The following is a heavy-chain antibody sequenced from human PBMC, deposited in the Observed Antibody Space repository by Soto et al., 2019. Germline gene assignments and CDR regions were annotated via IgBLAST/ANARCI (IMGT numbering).Heavy chain of an antibody. V-gene: IGHV3-23*01. J-gene: IGHJ4*02. Sequence: GGSLRLSCAASGFTCSSYAMSWVRQAPGKGLEWFSAISGSGGSTYYADSVKGRFTISRDNSKNTLYLQMNSLRAEDTAVYYCAKAPHSSSGYFDYWGQGTLVTVSS. CDR1: GFTCSSYA. CDR2: ISGSGGST. D-gene: IGHD6-13*01. CDR3: AKAPHSSSGYFDY.